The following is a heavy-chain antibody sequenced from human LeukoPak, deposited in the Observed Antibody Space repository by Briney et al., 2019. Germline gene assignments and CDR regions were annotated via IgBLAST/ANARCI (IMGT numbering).Heavy chain of an antibody. J-gene: IGHJ4*02. Sequence: GSGPTLVNPTQTLTLTCTLSGFSLSTSGMCVSWIRQPPGKALEWLALIDWDDDKYYSTSLKTRLTISKDTSKNQVVLTMTNMDPVDTATYYCARIRVSTMVRGVIGPYDYWGQGTLVTVSS. V-gene: IGHV2-70*01. CDR1: GFSLSTSGMC. CDR3: ARIRVSTMVRGVIGPYDY. D-gene: IGHD3-10*01. CDR2: IDWDDDK.